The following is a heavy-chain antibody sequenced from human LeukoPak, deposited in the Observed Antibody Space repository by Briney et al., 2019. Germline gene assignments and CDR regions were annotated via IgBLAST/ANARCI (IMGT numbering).Heavy chain of an antibody. CDR1: GFTFSSYS. Sequence: GGSLRLSCAASGFTFSSYSMNWVRQAPGKGLEWVSYISSISSTIYYADSVKGRFTISRDNAKNSLYLQMNSLRAEDTAVYYCARAGKTAAIRYFDWLVPEFDPWGQGTLVTVSS. V-gene: IGHV3-48*01. J-gene: IGHJ5*02. D-gene: IGHD3-9*01. CDR2: ISSISSTI. CDR3: ARAGKTAAIRYFDWLVPEFDP.